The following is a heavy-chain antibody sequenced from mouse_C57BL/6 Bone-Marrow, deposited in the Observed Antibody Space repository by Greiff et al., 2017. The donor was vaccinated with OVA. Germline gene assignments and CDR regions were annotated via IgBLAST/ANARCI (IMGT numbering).Heavy chain of an antibody. Sequence: QVQLKESGAELVRPGPSVKMSCKASGYTFTNYWIGWAKQRPGHGLEWIGDIYPGGGYTNYNEKFKGKATLTADKSSSTAYMQFSSLTSEDSAIYYCARHYGYWYFDVWGTGTTVTVSS. CDR1: GYTFTNYW. CDR2: IYPGGGYT. CDR3: ARHYGYWYFDV. J-gene: IGHJ1*03. D-gene: IGHD1-1*02. V-gene: IGHV1-63*01.